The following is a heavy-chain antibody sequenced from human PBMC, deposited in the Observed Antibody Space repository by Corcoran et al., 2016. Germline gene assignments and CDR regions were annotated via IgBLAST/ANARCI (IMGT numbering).Heavy chain of an antibody. CDR3: AHSKRWRTMIDAFDI. CDR2: ISCDDDK. V-gene: IGHV2-5*02. D-gene: IGHD2-15*01. J-gene: IGHJ3*02. Sequence: QITLKESGPTLVKPTQTLTLTCTFSGFSLSTSGVGVGWIRQPPGKALAWLALISCDDDKRYSPSLKHRLTITKDTSNNQVVLTMTNMDPVVTAKYYCAHSKRWRTMIDAFDIWGQGTMVTVSS. CDR1: GFSLSTSGVG.